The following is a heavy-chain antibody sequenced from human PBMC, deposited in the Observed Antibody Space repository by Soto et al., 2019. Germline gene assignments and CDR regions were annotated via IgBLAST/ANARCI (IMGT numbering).Heavy chain of an antibody. CDR1: GGSFSGYY. J-gene: IGHJ5*02. Sequence: SETLSLTCAVYGGSFSGYYWSWIRQPPGKGLEWIGEINHSGSTNYNPSLKSRVTISVDTSQNQFSLKLSSVTAADTAVYYCASDLYYDFWSGFDPWGQGTLVT. D-gene: IGHD3-3*01. CDR2: INHSGST. CDR3: ASDLYYDFWSGFDP. V-gene: IGHV4-34*01.